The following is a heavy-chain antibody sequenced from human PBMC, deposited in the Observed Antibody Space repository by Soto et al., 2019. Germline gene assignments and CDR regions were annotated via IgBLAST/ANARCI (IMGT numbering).Heavy chain of an antibody. CDR2: IWYDGSNK. CDR1: GFTFSSYG. V-gene: IGHV3-33*01. D-gene: IGHD3-22*01. Sequence: LRLSCAASGFTFSSYGMHWVRQAPGKGLEWVAVIWYDGSNKYYADSVKGRFTISRDNSKNTLYLQMNSLRAEDTAVYYCARDTDSSGSFDYWGQGTLVTVSS. CDR3: ARDTDSSGSFDY. J-gene: IGHJ4*02.